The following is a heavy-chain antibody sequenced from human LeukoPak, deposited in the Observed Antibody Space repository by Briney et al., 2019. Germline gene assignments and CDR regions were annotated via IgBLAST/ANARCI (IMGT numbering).Heavy chain of an antibody. D-gene: IGHD5-12*01. V-gene: IGHV1-24*01. CDR3: ATKIRGSPYEFDY. CDR2: FDPEDGET. CDR1: GYTLTELS. J-gene: IGHJ4*02. Sequence: APVKVSCKVSGYTLTELSMHWVRQAPGKGLEWMGGFDPEDGETIYAQKFQGRVTMTEDTSTDTAYMELSSLRSEDTAVYYCATKIRGSPYEFDYWGQGTLVTVSS.